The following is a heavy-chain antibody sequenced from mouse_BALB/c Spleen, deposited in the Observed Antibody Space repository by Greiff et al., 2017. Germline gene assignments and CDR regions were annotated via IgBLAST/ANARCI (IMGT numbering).Heavy chain of an antibody. Sequence: EVQVVESGGGLVQPGGSRKLSCAASGFTFSSFGMHWVRQAPEKGLEWVAYISSGSSTIYYADTVKGRFTISRDNPKNTLFLQMTSLRSEDTAMYYCARKRYDGYYAMDYWGQGTSVTVSS. CDR2: ISSGSSTI. CDR1: GFTFSSFG. D-gene: IGHD2-14*01. J-gene: IGHJ4*01. V-gene: IGHV5-17*02. CDR3: ARKRYDGYYAMDY.